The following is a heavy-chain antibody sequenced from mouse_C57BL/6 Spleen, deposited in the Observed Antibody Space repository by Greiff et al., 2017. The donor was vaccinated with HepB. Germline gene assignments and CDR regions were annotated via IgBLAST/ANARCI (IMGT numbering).Heavy chain of an antibody. D-gene: IGHD2-5*01. CDR3: ARSSNERDAMDY. Sequence: VQLQQSGAELARPGASVKLSCKASGYTFTSYGISWVKQRTGQGLEWIGEIYPRSGNTYYNEKFKGKATLTADKSSSTAYMELRSLTSEDSAVYFCARSSNERDAMDYWGQGTSVTVSS. CDR1: GYTFTSYG. CDR2: IYPRSGNT. V-gene: IGHV1-81*01. J-gene: IGHJ4*01.